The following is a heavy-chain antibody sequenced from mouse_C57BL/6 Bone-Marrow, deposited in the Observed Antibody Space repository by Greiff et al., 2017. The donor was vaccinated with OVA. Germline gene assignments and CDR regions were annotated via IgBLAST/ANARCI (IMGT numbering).Heavy chain of an antibody. V-gene: IGHV5-16*01. Sequence: EVQLVESEGGLVQPGRSMKLSCTASGFTFSDYYMAWVRQVPEKGLEWVANINYDGSSTYYLDSLKSRFIISRDNAKNILYLQMSSLKSEDTATYYCAREGITTDYYAMDYWGQGTSVTVSS. CDR1: GFTFSDYY. CDR3: AREGITTDYYAMDY. CDR2: INYDGSST. J-gene: IGHJ4*01. D-gene: IGHD1-1*01.